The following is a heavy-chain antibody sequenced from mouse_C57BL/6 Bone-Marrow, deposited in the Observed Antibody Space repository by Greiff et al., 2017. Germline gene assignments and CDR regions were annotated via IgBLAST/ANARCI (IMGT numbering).Heavy chain of an antibody. J-gene: IGHJ2*01. Sequence: QVQLKQPGAELVKPGASVKVSCKASGYTFTSYWMHWVKQRPGQGLEWIGRIHPSDSDTNYNQKFKGKATLTVDKSSSTAYMQLSSLTSEDSAVYYCAIARFVLWSPYCDYWGQGTTLTVSS. CDR2: IHPSDSDT. D-gene: IGHD1-1*02. V-gene: IGHV1-74*01. CDR3: AIARFVLWSPYCDY. CDR1: GYTFTSYW.